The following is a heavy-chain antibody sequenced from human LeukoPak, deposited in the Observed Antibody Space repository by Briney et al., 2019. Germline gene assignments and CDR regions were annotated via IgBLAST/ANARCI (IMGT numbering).Heavy chain of an antibody. CDR2: ISYDGSNK. J-gene: IGHJ3*02. V-gene: IGHV3-30*04. CDR3: ASSSWYSGGAFDI. CDR1: GFTFSSYA. D-gene: IGHD6-13*01. Sequence: GRSLRLSCAASGFTFSSYAMHWVRQAPGKGLEWVAVISYDGSNKYYADSVKGRFTVSRDNSKNTLYLQMNSLRAEDTAVYYCASSSWYSGGAFDIWGQGTMVTVSS.